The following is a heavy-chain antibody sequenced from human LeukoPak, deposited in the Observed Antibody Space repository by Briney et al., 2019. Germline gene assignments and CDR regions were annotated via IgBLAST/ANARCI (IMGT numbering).Heavy chain of an antibody. CDR1: GFTFKNYA. V-gene: IGHV3-30-3*01. Sequence: PGGSLRLSCAASGFTFKNYAMNWVRQAPGKGLEWVAVISHDESNKYYADSVKGRFSISRDNSKNTLYLQMNSLRVEDTAVYYCARGHLDWLSAIDYWGQGTLVTVSS. CDR2: ISHDESNK. CDR3: ARGHLDWLSAIDY. D-gene: IGHD3-9*01. J-gene: IGHJ4*02.